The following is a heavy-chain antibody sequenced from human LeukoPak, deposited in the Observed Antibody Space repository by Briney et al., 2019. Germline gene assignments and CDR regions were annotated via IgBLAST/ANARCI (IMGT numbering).Heavy chain of an antibody. Sequence: PGGSLRLSCAASGFTFSSYSMNWVRQAPGKVLEWVSYISSSSSTIYYADSVEGRFTISRDNAKNSLYLQMNSLRAEDTAVYYCARDTDDSSGYYDYWGQGTLVTVSS. CDR3: ARDTDDSSGYYDY. D-gene: IGHD3-22*01. CDR1: GFTFSSYS. V-gene: IGHV3-48*04. J-gene: IGHJ4*02. CDR2: ISSSSSTI.